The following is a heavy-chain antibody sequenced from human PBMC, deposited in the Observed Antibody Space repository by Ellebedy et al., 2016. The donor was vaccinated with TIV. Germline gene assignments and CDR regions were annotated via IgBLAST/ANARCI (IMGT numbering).Heavy chain of an antibody. V-gene: IGHV3-21*01. D-gene: IGHD2-2*01. CDR1: GFTFSSYS. CDR3: ARDGVYCSSTSCYDARSNDAFDI. CDR2: ISSSSSYI. J-gene: IGHJ3*02. Sequence: GESLKISXAASGFTFSSYSMNWVRQAPGKGLEWVSSISSSSSYIYYADSVKGRFTISRDNAKNSLYLQMNSLRAEDTAVYYCARDGVYCSSTSCYDARSNDAFDIWGQGTMVTVSS.